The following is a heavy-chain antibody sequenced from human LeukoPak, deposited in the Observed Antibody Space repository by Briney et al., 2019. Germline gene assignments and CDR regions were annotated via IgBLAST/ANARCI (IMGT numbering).Heavy chain of an antibody. J-gene: IGHJ4*02. D-gene: IGHD6-19*01. Sequence: SETLSLXCTVSGGSISSGSYYWSWIRQPAGKGLEWIGRIYTSGITNYNPSLKSRVTISVDTSKNQFSLRLSSVTAADTAVYYCARDLGYSSGWYGWDWGQGTLVTVSS. CDR2: IYTSGIT. CDR3: ARDLGYSSGWYGWD. CDR1: GGSISSGSYY. V-gene: IGHV4-61*02.